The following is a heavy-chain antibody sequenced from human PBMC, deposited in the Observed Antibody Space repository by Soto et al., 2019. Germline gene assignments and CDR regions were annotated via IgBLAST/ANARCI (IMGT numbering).Heavy chain of an antibody. CDR1: GFTFSTYP. J-gene: IGHJ6*02. Sequence: EAQLLESGGGLVQPGGSLRLSCAASGFTFSTYPMSWVRQAPGKGLEWVSGISGSGISTYYTDSVKGRFTISRYNSKNTVFMQMNSPRDEDTAVYYCVKPPVITASYYYYDMAVWGQGTTVTVSS. D-gene: IGHD4-4*01. V-gene: IGHV3-23*01. CDR3: VKPPVITASYYYYDMAV. CDR2: ISGSGIST.